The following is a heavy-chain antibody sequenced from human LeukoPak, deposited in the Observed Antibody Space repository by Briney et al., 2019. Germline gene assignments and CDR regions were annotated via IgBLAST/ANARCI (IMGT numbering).Heavy chain of an antibody. CDR2: ISGSGGST. V-gene: IGHV3-23*01. CDR1: GFTFSSYA. J-gene: IGHJ4*02. Sequence: PGGSLRLSCAASGFTFSSYAMSWVRQAPGEGLEWVSAISGSGGSTYYADSVKGRFTISRDNSKNTLYLQMNSLRAEDTAVYYCAKVGDYSVLRTDYWGQGTLVTVSS. D-gene: IGHD2-15*01. CDR3: AKVGDYSVLRTDY.